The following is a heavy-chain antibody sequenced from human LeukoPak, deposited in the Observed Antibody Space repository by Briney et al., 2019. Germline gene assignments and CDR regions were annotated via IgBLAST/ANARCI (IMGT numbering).Heavy chain of an antibody. D-gene: IGHD3-16*02. CDR3: ARRPLHLGELSSYYFDY. V-gene: IGHV4-38-2*01. J-gene: IGHJ4*02. CDR2: IYYSGST. Sequence: PSETLSLTCAVSGYSISSGHYWGWIRQPPGKGLEWIGTIYYSGSTYYNPSLKSRVTISVYTSKNQFSLKLSFVTAADTAVYYCARRPLHLGELSSYYFDYWGQGTLVTVSS. CDR1: GYSISSGHY.